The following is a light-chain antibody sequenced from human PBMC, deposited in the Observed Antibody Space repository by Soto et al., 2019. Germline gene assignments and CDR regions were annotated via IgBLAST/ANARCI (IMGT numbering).Light chain of an antibody. CDR1: SSNIGAGYY. Sequence: QSVLTQPPSVSGAPGQRVTISCTGSSSNIGAGYYVHWYRHLPGTAPKLLIYGNINRPSGVPDRFSGSKSGTSASLAITGLQAEDEADYYCQSYDTSLSASVVFGGGTKVTVL. J-gene: IGLJ2*01. CDR3: QSYDTSLSASVV. CDR2: GNI. V-gene: IGLV1-40*01.